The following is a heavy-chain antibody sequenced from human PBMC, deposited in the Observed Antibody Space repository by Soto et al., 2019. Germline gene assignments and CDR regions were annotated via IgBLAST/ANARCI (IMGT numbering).Heavy chain of an antibody. CDR2: IYSGGGT. J-gene: IGHJ5*01. CDR1: GFTVTNNF. Sequence: PGGSLRLSCAASGFTVTNNFMNWVRQAPGKGLEWVSVIYSGGGTYYADSVKGRFTISRDTSKNTLYLQMNSLRFEDTAVYYCVGKWFDFWGQGTLVTVSS. CDR3: VGKWFDF. V-gene: IGHV3-53*01.